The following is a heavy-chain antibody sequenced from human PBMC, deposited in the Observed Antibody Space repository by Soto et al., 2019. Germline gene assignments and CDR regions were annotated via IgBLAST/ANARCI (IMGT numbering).Heavy chain of an antibody. CDR2: ISNSGST. D-gene: IGHD1-26*01. CDR3: ATESGSPHGHFAN. J-gene: IGHJ4*02. V-gene: IGHV4-30-4*01. CDR1: GGSVTSDKDY. Sequence: SEPLALTFTVSGGSVTSDKDYWTWIRQSPGKGLEWIGYISNSGSTGYNPSLKTRLSMSVDRSKNQFTLRLTSVTAADTAVYFCATESGSPHGHFANSGQRNQVTVGS.